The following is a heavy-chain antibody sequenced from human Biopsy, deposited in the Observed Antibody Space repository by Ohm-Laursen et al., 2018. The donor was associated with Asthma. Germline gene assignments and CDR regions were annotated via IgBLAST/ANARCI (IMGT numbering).Heavy chain of an antibody. CDR2: ITRSAGRT. D-gene: IGHD3-3*01. V-gene: IGHV3-23*01. CDR1: GFTFSSFA. J-gene: IGHJ3*02. Sequence: SLRLSCAASGFTFSSFAMSWVRQAPGKGLEWVSAITRSAGRTDYADSVKGRFTTSRDNSKNTLYLQMNSLRAEDTAVYYCAKERYYDFWSGYPIWGQGTMVTVSS. CDR3: AKERYYDFWSGYPI.